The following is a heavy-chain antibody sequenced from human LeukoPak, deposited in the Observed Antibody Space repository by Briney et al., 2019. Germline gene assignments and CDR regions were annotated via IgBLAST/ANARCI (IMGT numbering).Heavy chain of an antibody. Sequence: SGGSLRLSCAASGFTFSNSAMSWVRQAPGEGLEWVSGMDWLGGSTGYADSVKGRFHISRDNAKNSLFLQMNSLRAEDTALYFCARDCSGGSCYSDYWGQGTLVTVSS. V-gene: IGHV3-20*04. J-gene: IGHJ4*02. CDR3: ARDCSGGSCYSDY. CDR1: GFTFSNSA. D-gene: IGHD2-15*01. CDR2: MDWLGGST.